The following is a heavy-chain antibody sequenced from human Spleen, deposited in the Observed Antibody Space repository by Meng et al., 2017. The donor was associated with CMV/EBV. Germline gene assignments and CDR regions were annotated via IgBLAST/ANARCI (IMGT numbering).Heavy chain of an antibody. CDR2: ISAYNGNT. Sequence: YTFTSYGISWVRQAPGQGLEWMGWISAYNGNTNYVQKLQGRVTMTTDTPTSTAYMELRNLRSDDTAVYYCARGMGSCTSSSCYFAYWGQGTLVTVSS. V-gene: IGHV1-18*01. J-gene: IGHJ4*02. D-gene: IGHD2-2*01. CDR3: ARGMGSCTSSSCYFAY. CDR1: YTFTSYG.